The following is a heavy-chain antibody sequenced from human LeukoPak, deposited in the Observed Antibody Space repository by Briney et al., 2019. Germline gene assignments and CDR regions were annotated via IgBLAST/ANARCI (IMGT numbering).Heavy chain of an antibody. CDR1: GGSFSGYY. Sequence: SETLSLTCAVYGGSFSGYYWSWIRQPPGKGLEWIGEINHSGSTNYNPSLKSRVTISVDTSKNQFSLKLSSVTAADTAVYYCARHGLVGARPYDYWGQGTLVTVSS. D-gene: IGHD1-26*01. CDR2: INHSGST. V-gene: IGHV4-34*01. J-gene: IGHJ4*02. CDR3: ARHGLVGARPYDY.